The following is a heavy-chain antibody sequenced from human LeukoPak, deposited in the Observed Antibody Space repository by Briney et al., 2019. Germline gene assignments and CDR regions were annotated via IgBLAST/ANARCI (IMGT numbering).Heavy chain of an antibody. V-gene: IGHV3-53*01. CDR3: AKDLLGDGYNYPGAFDI. J-gene: IGHJ3*02. Sequence: GGSLRLSCAASGFTVSSNYMSWVRQAPGKGLEWVSVIYSGGSTSYADSVKGRFTISRDNSKNTLYLQMNSLRAEDTAVYYCAKDLLGDGYNYPGAFDIRGQGTMVTVSS. CDR1: GFTVSSNY. D-gene: IGHD5-24*01. CDR2: IYSGGST.